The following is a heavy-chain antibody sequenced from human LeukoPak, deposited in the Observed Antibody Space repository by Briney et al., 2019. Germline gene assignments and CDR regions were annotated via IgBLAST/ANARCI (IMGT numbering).Heavy chain of an antibody. CDR1: GGSISSGSYY. V-gene: IGHV4-61*02. D-gene: IGHD5-18*01. CDR2: IYTSGST. J-gene: IGHJ5*02. Sequence: PSETLSLTCTVSGGSISSGSYYWSWIRQPAGKGLEWIGRIYTSGSTNYNPSLKSRVTISVDTSKNQFSLKLSSVTAADTAVYYCARDPVYNYGFDPWGQGTLVTVSS. CDR3: ARDPVYNYGFDP.